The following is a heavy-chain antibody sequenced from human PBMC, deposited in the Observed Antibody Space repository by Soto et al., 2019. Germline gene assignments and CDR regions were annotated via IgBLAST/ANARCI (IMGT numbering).Heavy chain of an antibody. CDR3: ARDLGVALDY. V-gene: IGHV4-59*01. CDR1: GGSISSYY. D-gene: IGHD3-16*01. Sequence: TLSLTCTVSGGSISSYYWSWIRQPPGKGLEWIGYIYYSGSTNYNPSLKSRVTISVDTSKNQFSLKLSSVTAADTAVYYCARDLGVALDYWGQGTLVTVSS. CDR2: IYYSGST. J-gene: IGHJ4*02.